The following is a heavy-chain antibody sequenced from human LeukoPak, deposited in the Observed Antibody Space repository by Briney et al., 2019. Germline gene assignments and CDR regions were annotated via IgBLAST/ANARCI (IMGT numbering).Heavy chain of an antibody. D-gene: IGHD3-22*01. J-gene: IGHJ3*02. CDR2: IYPGDSDT. CDR1: GYRFASYW. Sequence: GESLKISCKGSGYRFASYWIGWVRQMPGKGLEWMGIIYPGDSDTRYSPSFQGQVTISADKSISTAYLQWSSLKASDTAMYYCARAPYDSSGYYGFDIWGQGTMVTVSS. CDR3: ARAPYDSSGYYGFDI. V-gene: IGHV5-51*01.